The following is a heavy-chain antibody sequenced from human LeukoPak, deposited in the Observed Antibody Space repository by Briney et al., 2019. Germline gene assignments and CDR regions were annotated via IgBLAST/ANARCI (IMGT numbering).Heavy chain of an antibody. V-gene: IGHV4-61*02. CDR2: ISSSGST. Sequence: PSETLSLTCTVSGDSISSGDYYWSWIRQPAGKGLEWIGRISSSGSTNYNPSLKSRVTMSVDTSKNQFSLKLRSVTAADTAVYYCARDPGYYGSGSRGAFDYWGQGTLVTVSS. CDR1: GDSISSGDYY. D-gene: IGHD3-10*01. CDR3: ARDPGYYGSGSRGAFDY. J-gene: IGHJ4*02.